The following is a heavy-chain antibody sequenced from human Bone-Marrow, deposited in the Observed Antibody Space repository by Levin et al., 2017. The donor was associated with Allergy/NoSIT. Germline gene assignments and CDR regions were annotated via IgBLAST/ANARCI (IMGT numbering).Heavy chain of an antibody. CDR3: AKDIKTYGMFYGLEV. V-gene: IGHV3-9*01. Sequence: SGGSLRLSCAASGFTFENHAMHWVRQPPGKGLEWVSGIHWNSGVIDYADSVKGRFTISRDNAKQSLYLEMNSLRAEDTALYYCAKDIKTYGMFYGLEVWGQGTTVAVSS. D-gene: IGHD3-10*01. CDR2: IHWNSGVI. CDR1: GFTFENHA. J-gene: IGHJ6*02.